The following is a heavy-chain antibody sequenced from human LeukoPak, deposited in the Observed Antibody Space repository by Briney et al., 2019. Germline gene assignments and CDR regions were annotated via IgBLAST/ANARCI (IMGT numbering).Heavy chain of an antibody. J-gene: IGHJ4*02. CDR3: ARAPYDSSGYYSF. Sequence: GGSLRLSCAASGFTFSSYSMNWVRQAPGKGLEWVSSISSSSSYIYYADSVKGRFTISRDNAKNSLYLQMNSLRAEDTAVYYCARAPYDSSGYYSFWGQGTLVTVSS. D-gene: IGHD3-22*01. CDR1: GFTFSSYS. CDR2: ISSSSSYI. V-gene: IGHV3-21*01.